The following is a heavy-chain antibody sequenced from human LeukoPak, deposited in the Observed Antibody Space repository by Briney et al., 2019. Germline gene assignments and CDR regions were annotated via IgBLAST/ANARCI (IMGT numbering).Heavy chain of an antibody. CDR3: ARIPLGYSGAYYFDS. CDR2: VYISGST. CDR1: GGSISNYY. V-gene: IGHV4-4*09. D-gene: IGHD5-12*01. Sequence: PSETLSLTCSVSGGSISNYYWSWIRQPPGKGLEWIGYVYISGSTNYNPSLRSRVTIALDTSKRQFSLKLGSVTAADTALYYCARIPLGYSGAYYFDSWGQGTLVTVSS. J-gene: IGHJ4*02.